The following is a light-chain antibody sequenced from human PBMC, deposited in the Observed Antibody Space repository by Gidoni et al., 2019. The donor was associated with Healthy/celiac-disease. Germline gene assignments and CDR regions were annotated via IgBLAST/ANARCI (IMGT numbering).Light chain of an antibody. J-gene: IGKJ2*01. V-gene: IGKV1-39*01. CDR1: PSISSY. CDR2: AAS. CDR3: QQSYSTPYT. Sequence: DIQMTQCPSSLSASVGDRVTITCRASPSISSYLNWYQQKPGKAPKLLIYAASSLQSGVPSRFSGSGSGTDFTLTISSLQPEDFATYYCQQSYSTPYTFGQGTKLEIK.